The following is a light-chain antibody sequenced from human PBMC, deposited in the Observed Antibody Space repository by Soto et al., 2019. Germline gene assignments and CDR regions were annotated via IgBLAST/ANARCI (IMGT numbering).Light chain of an antibody. CDR3: QQLNSYPLT. J-gene: IGKJ4*01. V-gene: IGKV1-9*01. CDR2: AAS. CDR1: RDITSY. Sequence: QLTQSPSSLSASVGDRVTITCRASRDITSYLAWYQQKPGKAPKLLIYAASTLQSGVPSRFSGSGSGTDFTLTISSLQPEDFATYYCQQLNSYPLTFAGGTKVEIK.